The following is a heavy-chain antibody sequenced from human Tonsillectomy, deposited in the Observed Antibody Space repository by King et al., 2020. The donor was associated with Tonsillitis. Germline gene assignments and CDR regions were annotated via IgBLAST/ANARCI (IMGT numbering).Heavy chain of an antibody. Sequence: QLQESGPGLVKPSETLSLTCAVSGYSISSGYYWGWIRQPPGKGLEWIGSIYHSGSTYYNPSLKSRVTILVDTSKNQFSLKLSCVTAADTPVYYCARMYGDDATWFDPWGQGTLVTVSS. V-gene: IGHV4-38-2*01. CDR3: ARMYGDDATWFDP. J-gene: IGHJ5*02. CDR2: IYHSGST. CDR1: GYSISSGYY. D-gene: IGHD4-17*01.